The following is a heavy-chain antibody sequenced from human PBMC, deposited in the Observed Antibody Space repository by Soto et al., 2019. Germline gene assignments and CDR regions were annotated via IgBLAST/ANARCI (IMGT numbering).Heavy chain of an antibody. Sequence: SETLSLTCTVSGGSISSYYWSWIRQPPGKGLEWIGYIYYSGSTNYNPSLKSRVTISVDTSKNQFSLKLSSVTAADTAVYYCARQGLHDAFDICGQGTMVTVSS. CDR3: ARQGLHDAFDI. V-gene: IGHV4-59*01. J-gene: IGHJ3*02. CDR2: IYYSGST. CDR1: GGSISSYY.